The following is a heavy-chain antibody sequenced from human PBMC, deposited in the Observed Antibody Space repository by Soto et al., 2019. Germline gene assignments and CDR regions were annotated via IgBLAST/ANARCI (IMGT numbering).Heavy chain of an antibody. V-gene: IGHV3-23*01. D-gene: IGHD3-3*01. CDR1: GFTFSSYA. Sequence: EVQLLESGGGLVQPGGSLRLSCAASGFTFSSYAMSWVRQATGKGLEWVSAISGSGGSTYYADSVKGRLTISRDNSKNTLYLQMNSLRAEDTAVYYCAKDTVHRIFGVVGSWGQGTLVTVSS. CDR3: AKDTVHRIFGVVGS. CDR2: ISGSGGST. J-gene: IGHJ4*02.